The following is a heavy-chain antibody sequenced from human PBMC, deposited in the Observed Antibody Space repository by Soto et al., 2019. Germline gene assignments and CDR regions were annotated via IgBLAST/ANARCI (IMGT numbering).Heavy chain of an antibody. V-gene: IGHV3-23*01. CDR3: AKGIYSSSWYGG. CDR2: ISGSGGST. Sequence: EVQLLESGGGLVQPGGSLRLSCAASGFTFSSYAMSWIRQAPGKGLEWVSAISGSGGSTYYADSVKGRFTISRDNSKNTLYLQMNSLRAEDTAVYYCAKGIYSSSWYGGWGQGTLVTVSS. CDR1: GFTFSSYA. J-gene: IGHJ4*02. D-gene: IGHD6-13*01.